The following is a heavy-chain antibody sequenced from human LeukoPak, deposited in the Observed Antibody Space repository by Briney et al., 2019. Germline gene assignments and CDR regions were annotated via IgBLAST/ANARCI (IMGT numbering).Heavy chain of an antibody. CDR2: IYSGITT. V-gene: IGHV3-53*01. D-gene: IGHD6-13*01. Sequence: PGGSLRLSCAASGFTVSSNFMSWVRQAPGKGLEWVSVIYSGITTYYADSVKGRFTISRDNSKNTLYLQMNSLRTEDTAVYYCARGLYQQLVLDYWGQGTLVTASS. CDR3: ARGLYQQLVLDY. CDR1: GFTVSSNF. J-gene: IGHJ4*02.